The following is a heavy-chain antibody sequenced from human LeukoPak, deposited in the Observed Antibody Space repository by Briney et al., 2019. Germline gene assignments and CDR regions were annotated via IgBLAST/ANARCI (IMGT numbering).Heavy chain of an antibody. CDR3: ARDFSGWYGGFSDY. CDR2: IKQDGSEK. J-gene: IGHJ4*02. CDR1: GFTFSSYW. Sequence: GGSLRLSCAASGFTFSSYWMSWVRQAPGKGLEWVANIKQDGSEKYYVDSVKGRLTISRDNAKNSLYLQMNSLRAEDTAVYYCARDFSGWYGGFSDYWGQGTLVTVSS. V-gene: IGHV3-7*01. D-gene: IGHD6-19*01.